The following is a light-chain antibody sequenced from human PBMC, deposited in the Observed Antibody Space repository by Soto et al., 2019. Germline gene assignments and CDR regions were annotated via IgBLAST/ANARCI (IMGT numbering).Light chain of an antibody. Sequence: QSVLTQPPSASGTPGQRVTISCSGNSSNSGSNTANWYQQLPGTAPKLLIYSNYQRPSGVPDRFSGSKSGTSASLAISGLQSEDEADYWCAAWDDSLDVWVFGGGTKLTVL. CDR1: SSNSGSNT. V-gene: IGLV1-44*01. J-gene: IGLJ3*02. CDR3: AAWDDSLDVWV. CDR2: SNY.